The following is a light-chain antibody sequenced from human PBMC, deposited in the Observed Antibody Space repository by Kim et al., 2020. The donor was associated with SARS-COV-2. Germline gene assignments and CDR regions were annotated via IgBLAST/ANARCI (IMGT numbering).Light chain of an antibody. V-gene: IGLV4-69*01. Sequence: SVKLTCTRSSGHSSYAIAWHQQQPEKGPRYLMKVNSDGSHSKGDGIPDRFSGSSSGAERYLTISSLQSEDEADYYCQTWGTGIGVFGGGTQLTVL. J-gene: IGLJ3*02. CDR2: VNSDGSH. CDR3: QTWGTGIGV. CDR1: SGHSSYA.